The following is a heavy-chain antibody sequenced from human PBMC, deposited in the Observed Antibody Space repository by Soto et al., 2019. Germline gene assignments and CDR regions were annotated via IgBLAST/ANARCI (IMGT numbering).Heavy chain of an antibody. Sequence: QVQLVESGGGVVQPGRSLRLSCAASGFTFSSYAMHWVRQAPGKGLEWVAVISYDGSNKYYADSVKGRFTISRDNSKNTLYLQMNSLRAEDTAVYYCARDVPAVDYGHDYWGQGTLVTVAS. CDR3: ARDVPAVDYGHDY. V-gene: IGHV3-30-3*01. J-gene: IGHJ4*02. CDR1: GFTFSSYA. CDR2: ISYDGSNK. D-gene: IGHD4-17*01.